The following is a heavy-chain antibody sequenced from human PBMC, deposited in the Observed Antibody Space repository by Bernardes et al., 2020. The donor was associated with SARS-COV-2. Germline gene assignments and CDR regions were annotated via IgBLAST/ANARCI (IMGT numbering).Heavy chain of an antibody. D-gene: IGHD1-26*01. CDR2: IIGMSDKI. CDR1: GFIFNNSA. Sequence: RKSLCLSCSSSGFIFNNSAMHCVRHAPGGVLEHFLSIIGMSDKILYADSVRGRFTTSRDNSKSTLYLKMSSQRSEDTAIYYCVKEFSYPNLFDHGGQGTLVTVAS. CDR3: VKEFSYPNLFDH. J-gene: IGHJ4*02. V-gene: IGHV3-64D*06.